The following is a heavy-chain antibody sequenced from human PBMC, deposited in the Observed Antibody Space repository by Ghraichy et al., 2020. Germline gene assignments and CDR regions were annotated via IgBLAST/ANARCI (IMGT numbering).Heavy chain of an antibody. CDR1: GFTFSSYA. CDR3: AKGPNWSNFDY. CDR2: ISASGGGT. D-gene: IGHD1-1*01. J-gene: IGHJ4*02. Sequence: GGSLRLSCAASGFTFSSYALSWVRQAPGKGLEWVSAISASGGGTYYADSVKGRFTISRDNSKNTLYLQMNSLRAEDTAMYFCAKGPNWSNFDYWGQGTLVTVSS. V-gene: IGHV3-23*01.